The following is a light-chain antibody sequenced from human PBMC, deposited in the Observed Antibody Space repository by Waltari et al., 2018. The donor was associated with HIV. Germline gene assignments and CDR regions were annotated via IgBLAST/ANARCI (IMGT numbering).Light chain of an antibody. V-gene: IGLV2-14*03. CDR1: SSDVGHSNY. CDR3: TSYTATTTYV. Sequence: QSALTPPASVSGSPGQSITISCTGTSSDVGHSNYVSWYQQLPDRAPKLMIYHVDIRPSGVSDRFSGSKSGNTASLTISGLQPEDEADYYCTSYTATTTYVFGTGTKVTVL. CDR2: HVD. J-gene: IGLJ1*01.